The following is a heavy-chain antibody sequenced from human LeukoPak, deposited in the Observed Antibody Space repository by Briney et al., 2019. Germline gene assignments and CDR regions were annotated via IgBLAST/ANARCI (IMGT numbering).Heavy chain of an antibody. D-gene: IGHD6-19*01. J-gene: IGHJ4*02. CDR1: GVTFSNTW. CDR3: TTVHASGCPGNY. Sequence: GSLRLSCAAPGVTFSNTWMNWVRQAPGKGLEWVGRIRRNTDGGTVDYAAPVKGRFTISRDDSKSTLYLQMNSLKSEDTAVYYCTTVHASGCPGNYWGQGTLVTVSS. CDR2: IRRNTDGGTV. V-gene: IGHV3-15*01.